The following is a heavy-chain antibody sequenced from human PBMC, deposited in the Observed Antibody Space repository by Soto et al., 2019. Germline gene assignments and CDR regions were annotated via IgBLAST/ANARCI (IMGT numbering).Heavy chain of an antibody. J-gene: IGHJ3*02. V-gene: IGHV4-34*01. CDR2: INHSGST. Sequence: ETLSLTCAVYGGSFSGYYWSWIRQPPGKGLEWIGEINHSGSTNYNPSLKSRVTISVDTSKNQFSLKLSSVTAADTAVYYCARFRYANVYDAFDIWGQGTMVTVS. CDR1: GGSFSGYY. CDR3: ARFRYANVYDAFDI. D-gene: IGHD2-2*01.